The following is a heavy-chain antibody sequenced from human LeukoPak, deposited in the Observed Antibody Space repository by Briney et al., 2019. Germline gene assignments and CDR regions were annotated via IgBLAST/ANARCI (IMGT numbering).Heavy chain of an antibody. CDR1: GFTFSSYS. V-gene: IGHV3-48*04. CDR3: ARDVAVAGTENAY. Sequence: PGGSLRLSCAASGFTFSSYSMNWVRQAPGKGLEWVSYISSSSSTIYYADSVKGRFAISRDNAKNSLYLQMNSLRAEDTAVYYCARDVAVAGTENAYWGQGTLVTVSS. J-gene: IGHJ4*02. D-gene: IGHD6-19*01. CDR2: ISSSSSTI.